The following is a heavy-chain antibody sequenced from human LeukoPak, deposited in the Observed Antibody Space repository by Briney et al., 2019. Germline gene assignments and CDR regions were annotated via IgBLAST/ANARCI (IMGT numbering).Heavy chain of an antibody. CDR2: IYYSGST. D-gene: IGHD5-24*01. CDR3: ARHVRNGYNTFDY. V-gene: IGHV4-59*08. Sequence: SETLSLTCTVSGGSISEDYWSWIRQPPGKGLEYIGYIYYSGSTNYNPSLKSRVTMSVDTSKNQFSLNLSSVTAADTAVYYCARHVRNGYNTFDYWGQGTLVTASS. J-gene: IGHJ4*02. CDR1: GGSISEDY.